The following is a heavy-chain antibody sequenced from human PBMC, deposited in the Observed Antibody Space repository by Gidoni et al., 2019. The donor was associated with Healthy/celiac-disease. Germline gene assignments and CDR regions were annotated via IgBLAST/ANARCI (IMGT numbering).Heavy chain of an antibody. Sequence: QVQLQQWGAGLLKPSETLSLTCAVYGGSFSGYYWSWIRQPPGKGLEWIGEINHSGSTNYNPSLKSRVTISVDTSKNQFSLKLSSVTAADTAVYYCARETTVRSPFDYWGQGTLVTVSS. J-gene: IGHJ4*02. V-gene: IGHV4-34*01. D-gene: IGHD4-17*01. CDR1: GGSFSGYY. CDR2: INHSGST. CDR3: ARETTVRSPFDY.